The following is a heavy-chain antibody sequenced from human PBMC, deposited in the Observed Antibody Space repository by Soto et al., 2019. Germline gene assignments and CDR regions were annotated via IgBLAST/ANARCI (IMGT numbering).Heavy chain of an antibody. Sequence: QVHLQESGPGLVKPSETLSLTCAVSGASIGSGGWWSWVRQPPGKGLEWIAEIFHDGNTNYSASLKSSVTISVDKSQNQFSLNVYSVTAADTAVYYCARHEGWTGPDQWGQGTLVTVSS. CDR1: GASIGSGGW. CDR2: IFHDGNT. CDR3: ARHEGWTGPDQ. J-gene: IGHJ5*02. V-gene: IGHV4-4*02. D-gene: IGHD2-8*02.